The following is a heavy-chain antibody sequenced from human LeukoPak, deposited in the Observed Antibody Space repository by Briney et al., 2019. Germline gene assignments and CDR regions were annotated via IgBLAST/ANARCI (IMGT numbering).Heavy chain of an antibody. CDR3: VRGRYSSSPFDY. CDR2: VNPNSGDT. D-gene: IGHD6-13*01. Sequence: ASVKVSCKASGYTFTGYYILWVRQAPGQGLEWMGWVNPNSGDTDYAQKFQGRVTITRNTSISTAYMELSSLRSEDTAVYYCVRGRYSSSPFDYWGQGTLVTVSS. J-gene: IGHJ4*02. V-gene: IGHV1-8*03. CDR1: GYTFTGYY.